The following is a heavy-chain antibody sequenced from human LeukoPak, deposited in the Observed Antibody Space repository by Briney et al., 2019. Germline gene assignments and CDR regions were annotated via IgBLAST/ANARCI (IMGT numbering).Heavy chain of an antibody. D-gene: IGHD4-23*01. CDR3: STGAGGY. V-gene: IGHV3-7*05. CDR2: IKQDGTE. J-gene: IGHJ4*02. CDR1: GXTFNNHW. Sequence: GGSLRLSCAASGXTFNNHWMNWVRQAPGKGLEWVASIKQDGTEKYVDSVKGRFTISRDNAKNSLYLQMNTLRAEDTAVYYCSTGAGGYWGQGTLVTVSS.